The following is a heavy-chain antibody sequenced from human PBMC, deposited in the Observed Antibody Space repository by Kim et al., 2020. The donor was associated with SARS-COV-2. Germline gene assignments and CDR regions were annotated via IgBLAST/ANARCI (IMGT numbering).Heavy chain of an antibody. V-gene: IGHV4-39*01. CDR1: GGSISSSSYY. J-gene: IGHJ6*02. CDR2: IYYSGST. D-gene: IGHD5-18*01. CDR3: ARSRDDVDTAMVRGRHRKDYYYYGMDV. Sequence: SETLSLTCTVSGGSISSSSYYWGWIRQPPGKGLEWIGSIYYSGSTYYNPSLKSRVTISVDTSKNQFSLKLSSVTAADTAVYYCARSRDDVDTAMVRGRHRKDYYYYGMDVWGQGTTVTVSS.